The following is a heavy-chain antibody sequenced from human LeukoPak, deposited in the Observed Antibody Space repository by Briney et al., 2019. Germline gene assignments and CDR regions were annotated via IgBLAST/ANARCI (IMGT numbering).Heavy chain of an antibody. CDR1: GLTFSSYA. V-gene: IGHV3-23*01. CDR3: ATYGSGSYPFDY. D-gene: IGHD3-10*01. J-gene: IGHJ4*02. CDR2: IFGSGDRK. Sequence: GGSLRLSCVASGLTFSSYAMSWVRQAPGKGLEWVSGIFGSGDRKYYADSVKGRFTISRDNSKNTLYLQMNSLRAEDAAVYYCATYGSGSYPFDYWGQGTLVTVSS.